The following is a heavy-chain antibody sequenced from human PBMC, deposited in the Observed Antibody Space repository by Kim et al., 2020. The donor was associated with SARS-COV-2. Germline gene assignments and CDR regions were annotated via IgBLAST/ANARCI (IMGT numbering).Heavy chain of an antibody. D-gene: IGHD4-17*01. CDR1: GFTFSSYA. J-gene: IGHJ4*01. V-gene: IGHV3-30-3*01. Sequence: GGSLRLSCAASGFTFSSYAMHWVRQAPGKGLEWVAVISYDGSNKYYADSVKGRFTISRDNSKNTLYLQMNSLRAEDTAVYYCARDGVNDYGDYRVEHYF. CDR3: ARDGVNDYGDYRVEHYF. CDR2: ISYDGSNK.